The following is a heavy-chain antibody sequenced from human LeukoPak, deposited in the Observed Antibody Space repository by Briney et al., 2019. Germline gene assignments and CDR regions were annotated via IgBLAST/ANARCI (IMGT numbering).Heavy chain of an antibody. CDR1: GYTFTSYG. Sequence: ASVKVSCKASGYTFTSYGISWVRQAPGQGLEWMGWISAYNGNTNYAQKLQGRVTMTTDTSTSTAYMELRSLRSDDTAVYYCTRGLIGSSWYCCVYWGQGTLVTVSS. V-gene: IGHV1-18*01. CDR3: TRGLIGSSWYCCVY. D-gene: IGHD6-13*01. CDR2: ISAYNGNT. J-gene: IGHJ4*02.